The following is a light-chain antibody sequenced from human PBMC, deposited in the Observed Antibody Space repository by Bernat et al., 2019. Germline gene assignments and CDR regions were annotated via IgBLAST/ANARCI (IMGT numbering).Light chain of an antibody. CDR1: QSVSSTY. V-gene: IGKV3-20*01. CDR3: PQHDTCPLT. J-gene: IGKJ3*01. CDR2: GTS. Sequence: EIVLTQSPGTLSLSPGERATLSCRASQSVSSTYLAWYQQKPGQAPRLVIYGTSSRAPGIQDRCGGSWSGAAFSLTISRLEPEEFAVYYCPQHDTCPLTFGPVSKVDIK.